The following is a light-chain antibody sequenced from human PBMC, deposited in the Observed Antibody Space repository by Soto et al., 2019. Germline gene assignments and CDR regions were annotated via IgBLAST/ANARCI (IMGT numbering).Light chain of an antibody. CDR2: WAS. Sequence: DIMMTQSPDSLGVSLGERATINCNSSQSVLSRSNYKNYLAWYQQKPGQPPKLLIYWASTRESGVPDRFRGSGSGTDFNLTITSLQAEDVAVYYCLEYYGNLAQTFGGGTK. CDR1: QSVLSRSNYKNY. J-gene: IGKJ4*01. CDR3: LEYYGNLAQT. V-gene: IGKV4-1*01.